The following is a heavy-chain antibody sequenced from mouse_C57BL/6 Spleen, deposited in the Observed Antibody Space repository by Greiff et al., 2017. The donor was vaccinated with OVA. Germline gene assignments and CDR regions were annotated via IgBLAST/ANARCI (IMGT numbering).Heavy chain of an antibody. D-gene: IGHD2-4*01. CDR2: IDPEDGET. Sequence: VQLQQSGAELVKPGASVKLSCTASGFNIKDYYMHWVKQRTEQGLEWFGRIDPEDGETKYAPKFQGKATITADTSTNTAYMQLSRLTSEDTAVDFCASSIYYDYDSAKDYWGQGTSVTVSS. CDR3: ASSIYYDYDSAKDY. V-gene: IGHV14-2*01. J-gene: IGHJ4*01. CDR1: GFNIKDYY.